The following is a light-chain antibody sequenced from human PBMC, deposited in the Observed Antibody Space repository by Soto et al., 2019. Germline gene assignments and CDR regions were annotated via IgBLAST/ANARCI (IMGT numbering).Light chain of an antibody. CDR1: QSLLYDNGYIY. V-gene: IGKV2-28*01. CDR3: MQTLQTPRT. CDR2: LGS. Sequence: DIVMTQSPLSIPVTPGEPAYNSCRSSQSLLYDNGYIYLDWYLQKPGRSPQLLIYLGSNRASGVPDRFSGSVSGTDFTLEISIVEAEDVGLYYCMQTLQTPRTFGGGTKVEIK. J-gene: IGKJ4*01.